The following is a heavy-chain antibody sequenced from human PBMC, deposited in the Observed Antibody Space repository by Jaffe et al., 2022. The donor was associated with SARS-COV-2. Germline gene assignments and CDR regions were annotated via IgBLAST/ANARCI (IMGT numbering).Heavy chain of an antibody. D-gene: IGHD1-1*01. Sequence: EVQLVESGGGLVQPGRSLRLSCAASGFTFDDYAMHWVRQAPGKGLEWVSGISWNSGSIGYADSVKGRFTISRDNAKNSLYLQMNSLRAEDTALYYCAKDTPVFGGIDYWGQGTLVTVSS. CDR3: AKDTPVFGGIDY. CDR2: ISWNSGSI. V-gene: IGHV3-9*01. J-gene: IGHJ4*02. CDR1: GFTFDDYA.